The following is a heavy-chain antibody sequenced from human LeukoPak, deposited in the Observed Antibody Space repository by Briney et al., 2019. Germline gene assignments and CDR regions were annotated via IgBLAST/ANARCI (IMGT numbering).Heavy chain of an antibody. D-gene: IGHD3-22*01. V-gene: IGHV1-18*01. CDR2: ISAYNGNT. Sequence: GASVKVSCKASGYTFTSYGISWVRQAAGQGLEWMGWISAYNGNTNYAQKLQGRVTMTTDTSTSTAYMELRSLRSDDTAVYYCARLPKFYDSSGYLPDDYWGQGTLVTVSS. CDR1: GYTFTSYG. J-gene: IGHJ4*02. CDR3: ARLPKFYDSSGYLPDDY.